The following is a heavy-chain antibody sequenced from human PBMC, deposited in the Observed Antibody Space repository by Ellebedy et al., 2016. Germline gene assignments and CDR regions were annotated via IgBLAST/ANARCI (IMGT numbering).Heavy chain of an antibody. CDR3: AREVGRGVISPYMDV. Sequence: GESLKISXVVSGLSVTSAWMNWVRQAPGKGLEWVGRIKGEADGGTIEFAPPFEDRFTISRDGSRNTLYLQMNSLITEDTAVYYCAREVGRGVISPYMDVWGKGTTVTVSS. CDR1: GLSVTSAW. V-gene: IGHV3-15*01. J-gene: IGHJ6*03. CDR2: IKGEADGGTI. D-gene: IGHD2-21*01.